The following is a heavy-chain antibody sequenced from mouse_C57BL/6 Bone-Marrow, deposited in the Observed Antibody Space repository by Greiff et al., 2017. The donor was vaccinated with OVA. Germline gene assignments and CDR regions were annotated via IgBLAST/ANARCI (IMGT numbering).Heavy chain of an antibody. CDR3: AGGGSLYGYGSGY. D-gene: IGHD2-2*01. CDR2: ISSGSSTI. J-gene: IGHJ2*01. CDR1: GFTFSDYG. Sequence: EVQLQESGGGLVKPGGSLKLSCAASGFTFSDYGMHWVRQAPEKGLEWVAYISSGSSTIYYADTVKGRFTISRDNAKHTLFLQMTSLMSEDTAMYYCAGGGSLYGYGSGYWGQGTTLTVSS. V-gene: IGHV5-17*01.